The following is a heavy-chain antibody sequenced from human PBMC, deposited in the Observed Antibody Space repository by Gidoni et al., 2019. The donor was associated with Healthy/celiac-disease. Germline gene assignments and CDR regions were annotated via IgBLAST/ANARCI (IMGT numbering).Heavy chain of an antibody. Sequence: QVQLVPSGAEVKTPGASVKVSCKASGYTFTSYDINWVRQATGQGLEWMGWMNPNSGNTGYAQKFQGRVTMTRNTSISKAYMELSSLRSEDTAVYYCARVSRDSSGYRYDYWGQGTLVTVSS. J-gene: IGHJ4*02. D-gene: IGHD3-22*01. CDR3: ARVSRDSSGYRYDY. CDR2: MNPNSGNT. CDR1: GYTFTSYD. V-gene: IGHV1-8*01.